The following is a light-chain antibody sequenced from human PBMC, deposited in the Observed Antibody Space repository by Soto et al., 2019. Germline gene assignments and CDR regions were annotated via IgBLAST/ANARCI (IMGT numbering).Light chain of an antibody. CDR2: AAS. V-gene: IGKV1-39*01. CDR3: QQSYSTPLWT. J-gene: IGKJ1*01. CDR1: QSISSY. Sequence: DIQMTQSPSSLSASVGDRVTITCRASQSISSYLNWYQQKPGKAPKLLIYAASSFQSGVPSRFSGSGSGTDFTLTISSLQPEDFATYYCQQSYSTPLWTFGQGTKVDIK.